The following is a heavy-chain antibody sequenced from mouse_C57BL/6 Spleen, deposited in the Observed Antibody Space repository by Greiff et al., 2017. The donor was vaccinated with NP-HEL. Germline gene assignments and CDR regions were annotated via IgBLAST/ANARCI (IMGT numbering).Heavy chain of an antibody. V-gene: IGHV5-4*01. CDR2: ISDGGSYT. D-gene: IGHD2-4*01. J-gene: IGHJ1*03. CDR3: ARVPYYDYDDWYFDV. Sequence: EVQLVESGGGLVKPGGSLKLSCAASGFTFSSYAMSWVRQTPEKRLEWVATISDGGSYTYYPDNVKGRFTISRDNAKNNLYLQMSHLKSEDTAMYYCARVPYYDYDDWYFDVWGTGTTVTVSS. CDR1: GFTFSSYA.